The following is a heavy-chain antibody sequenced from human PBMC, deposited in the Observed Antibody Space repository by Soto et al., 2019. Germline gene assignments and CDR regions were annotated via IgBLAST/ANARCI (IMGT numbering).Heavy chain of an antibody. Sequence: GGSLRLSCAASGFTFSSYAMSWVRQAPGKGPEWVSAISGSGGSTYYADSVKGRFTITXXXXTXTXYXQXNRLRAEDTAVYYCAKGPYWGQGSQVSGSS. J-gene: IGHJ4*02. CDR3: AKGPY. CDR1: GFTFSSYA. CDR2: ISGSGGST. V-gene: IGHV3-23*01.